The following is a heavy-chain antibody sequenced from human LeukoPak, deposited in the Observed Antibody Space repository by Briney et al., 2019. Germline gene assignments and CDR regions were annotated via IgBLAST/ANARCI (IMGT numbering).Heavy chain of an antibody. J-gene: IGHJ6*03. D-gene: IGHD2-2*01. CDR1: GYTFTGYY. CDR3: ARVGKGCSSTSCYYYYYYMDV. V-gene: IGHV1-2*02. CDR2: INLNSGGT. Sequence: ASVKVSCKASGYTFTGYYMHWVRQAPGQGLEWMGWINLNSGGTNYAQKFQGRVTMTRDTSISTAYMELSRLRSDDTAVYYCARVGKGCSSTSCYYYYYYMDVWGKGTTVTVSS.